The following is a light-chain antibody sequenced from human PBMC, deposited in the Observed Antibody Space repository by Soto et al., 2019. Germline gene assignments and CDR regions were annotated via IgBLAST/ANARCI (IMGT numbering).Light chain of an antibody. CDR1: QSVSSY. V-gene: IGKV3-20*01. Sequence: EIVLTPSPATLSLSPGERATLSCRASQSVSSYLAWYQQKPGQAPRLLIYGASSRATGIPDRFSGGGSGTDFTLTISRLEPEDFAVYYCQQFSSYPLTFGGGTKVDIK. CDR2: GAS. J-gene: IGKJ4*01. CDR3: QQFSSYPLT.